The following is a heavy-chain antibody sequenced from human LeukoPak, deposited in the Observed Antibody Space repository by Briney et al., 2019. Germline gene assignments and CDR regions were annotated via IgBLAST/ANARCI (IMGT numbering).Heavy chain of an antibody. D-gene: IGHD3-22*01. J-gene: IGHJ1*01. Sequence: PETLSLTCTVSGGSISSYYWSWIRQPPGKGLEWIGYIYYSGSTNYNPSLKSRVTISVDTSKNQFSLKLSSVTAADTAVYYCARGPPSYYYDSRGEYFQHWGQGTLVTVSS. CDR2: IYYSGST. CDR3: ARGPPSYYYDSRGEYFQH. CDR1: GGSISSYY. V-gene: IGHV4-59*01.